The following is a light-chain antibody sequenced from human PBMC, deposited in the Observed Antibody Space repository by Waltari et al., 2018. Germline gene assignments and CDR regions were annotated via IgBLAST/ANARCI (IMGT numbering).Light chain of an antibody. J-gene: IGLJ7*01. CDR2: ENT. Sequence: QSVLTQPPSVSAAPGQRVTISCSGGSSNIGNNYVSWYRQFPGTAPKLLIYENTERPSGIPGRFPGSKSGTSATRDITGLQAGDEADYYCGTWDSSLSGAVFGGGTHLTVL. V-gene: IGLV1-51*02. CDR1: SSNIGNNY. CDR3: GTWDSSLSGAV.